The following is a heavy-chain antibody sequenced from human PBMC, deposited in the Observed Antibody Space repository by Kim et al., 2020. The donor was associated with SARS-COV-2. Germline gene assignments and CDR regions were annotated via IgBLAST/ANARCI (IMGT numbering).Heavy chain of an antibody. D-gene: IGHD3-16*01. Sequence: SETLSLTCAVSGGSISSLSWWSWVRQAPGKGLEWIGEISHSGSPNYHPSPKSRMTISIDKSKNQFSLKLTSVTAADTAIYFCAGFSADMMSMMWGRGGWFDPWGPGTLVTVSS. J-gene: IGHJ5*02. CDR2: ISHSGSP. CDR3: AGFSADMMSMMWGRGGWFDP. CDR1: GGSISSLSW. V-gene: IGHV4-4*02.